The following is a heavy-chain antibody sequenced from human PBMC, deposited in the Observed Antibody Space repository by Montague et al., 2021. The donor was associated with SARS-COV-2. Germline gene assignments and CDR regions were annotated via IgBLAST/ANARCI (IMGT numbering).Heavy chain of an antibody. Sequence: PALVKPTQTLTLTCTFSGFSLSTSGVCVSWIRQPPGKALEWLTLIDWGDDKYYSTSLKTRLTISKDTSKNQVVLTMTNMDPVDTATYYCARSYGTTVVTRAFDYWGQGTLITVSS. V-gene: IGHV2-70*01. CDR3: ARSYGTTVVTRAFDY. J-gene: IGHJ4*02. CDR2: IDWGDDK. D-gene: IGHD4-23*01. CDR1: GFSLSTSGVC.